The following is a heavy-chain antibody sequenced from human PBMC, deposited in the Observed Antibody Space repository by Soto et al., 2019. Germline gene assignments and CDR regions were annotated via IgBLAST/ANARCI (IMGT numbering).Heavy chain of an antibody. CDR3: AKFSGEENAFDI. CDR1: GFTFSSYG. CDR2: ISYDGSNK. D-gene: IGHD3-10*01. J-gene: IGHJ3*02. Sequence: PGGSLRLSCAASGFTFSSYGMHWVRQAPGKGLEWVAVISYDGSNKYYADSVKGRFTISRDNSKNTLYLQMNSLRAEDTAVYYCAKFSGEENAFDIWGQGTMVTVSS. V-gene: IGHV3-30*18.